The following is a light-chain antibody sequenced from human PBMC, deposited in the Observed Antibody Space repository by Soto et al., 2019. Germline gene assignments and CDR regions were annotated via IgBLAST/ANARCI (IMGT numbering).Light chain of an antibody. CDR2: GVY. J-gene: IGKJ1*01. CDR3: QNYGYSQWT. Sequence: IVLTQSPGTLSLSPGERATLSFRASQTGSNSYLAWYQHKSGQAPRILIYGVYTRASGIPDRLSGSGSGTELNLTITRLEPEDSAVYFCQNYGYSQWTFGQGTKVDIK. V-gene: IGKV3-20*01. CDR1: QTGSNSY.